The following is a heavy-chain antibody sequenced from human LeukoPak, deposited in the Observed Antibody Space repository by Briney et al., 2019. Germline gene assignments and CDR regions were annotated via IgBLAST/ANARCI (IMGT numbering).Heavy chain of an antibody. CDR1: GGSISSYY. CDR2: ISYGGNT. Sequence: PSETLSLTCTVSGGSISSYYWTWIRQPPGKGLEWIGYISYGGNTNYNPSLKSRVTISVDTSKNHFSLKLSSVTAADTAVYYCASARSTVTSWYFDLWGRGTLVTVSS. D-gene: IGHD4-17*01. V-gene: IGHV4-59*08. CDR3: ASARSTVTSWYFDL. J-gene: IGHJ2*01.